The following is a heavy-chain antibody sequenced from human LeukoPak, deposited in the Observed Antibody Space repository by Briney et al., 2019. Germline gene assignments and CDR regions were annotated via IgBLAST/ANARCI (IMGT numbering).Heavy chain of an antibody. CDR3: VRHSSGWVSRRNYFDY. D-gene: IGHD6-19*01. Sequence: PSETLSLTCTVSGGSISSSSYYWGWIRQPPGKGLERIVSIYYSGSSYYNPSLKSRVTISVDTSKNQFSLKLSSVTAADTAVYYCVRHSSGWVSRRNYFDYWGQGTLVTVPS. J-gene: IGHJ4*02. V-gene: IGHV4-39*07. CDR2: IYYSGSS. CDR1: GGSISSSSYY.